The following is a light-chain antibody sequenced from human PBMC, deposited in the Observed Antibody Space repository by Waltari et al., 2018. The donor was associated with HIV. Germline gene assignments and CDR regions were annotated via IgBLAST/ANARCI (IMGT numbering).Light chain of an antibody. CDR2: GAS. Sequence: EIVLTQSPGTLSLSPGDRATLSCRASQSVTSSYLAWYQQRPGQAPRLLIYGASTRATGIPDRFSGSGSGTDFTLSISRLEPEDFAVYYCHQYGRSSHTFGQGTKVEIK. CDR3: HQYGRSSHT. V-gene: IGKV3-20*01. CDR1: QSVTSSY. J-gene: IGKJ2*01.